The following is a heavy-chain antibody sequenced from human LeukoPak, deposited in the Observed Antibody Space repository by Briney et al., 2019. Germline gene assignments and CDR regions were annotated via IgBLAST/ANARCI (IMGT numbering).Heavy chain of an antibody. CDR3: ARVGCSSTSCYSLKGPFDY. J-gene: IGHJ4*02. Sequence: GGSLRLSCAASGFTFDDYGMSWVRQAPGKWLEWVSGINWNGGSTGYADSVKGRFTISRDNAKNSLYLQMNSLRAEDTALYYCARVGCSSTSCYSLKGPFDYWGQGTLVTVSS. CDR2: INWNGGST. V-gene: IGHV3-20*04. CDR1: GFTFDDYG. D-gene: IGHD2-2*02.